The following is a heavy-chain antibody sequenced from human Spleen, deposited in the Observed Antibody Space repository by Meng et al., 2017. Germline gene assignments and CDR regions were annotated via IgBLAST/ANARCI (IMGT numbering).Heavy chain of an antibody. Sequence: GESLKISCAGSGFNFADYAFHWVRQAPGKGLEWVSLVNWDGGISDDADSVQGRFTISSDNRGRSLYLQMNSLRDEDTALYYCARERSKGLAQNGFDIWGQGTRVTVSS. D-gene: IGHD2-8*01. J-gene: IGHJ3*02. V-gene: IGHV3-43D*03. CDR3: ARERSKGLAQNGFDI. CDR1: GFNFADYA. CDR2: VNWDGGIS.